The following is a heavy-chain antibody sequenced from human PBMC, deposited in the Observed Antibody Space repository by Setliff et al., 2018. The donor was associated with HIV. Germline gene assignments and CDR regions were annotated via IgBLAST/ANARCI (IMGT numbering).Heavy chain of an antibody. V-gene: IGHV3-23*01. D-gene: IGHD3-9*01. CDR3: AKDQTGLIDY. CDR1: GFTFSSYE. J-gene: IGHJ4*02. Sequence: PGGSLRLSCAASGFTFSSYEMNWVRQAPGKGLEWVSSLSGSGGSTYYADSVKGRFTISRDNSKNTLYLQMNSLRAEDTAVYYCAKDQTGLIDYWGQGTLVTVSS. CDR2: LSGSGGST.